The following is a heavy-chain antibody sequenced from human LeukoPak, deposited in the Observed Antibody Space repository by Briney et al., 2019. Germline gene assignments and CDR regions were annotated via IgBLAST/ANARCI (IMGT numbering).Heavy chain of an antibody. CDR2: INNSGGST. CDR1: GFTFSNFA. D-gene: IGHD3-10*01. CDR3: AKAGHYYGSGSYPIFDY. V-gene: IGHV3-23*01. Sequence: GGSLRLSCAASGFTFSNFAMSWVRQAPGKGLECVSTINNSGGSTYYADSVKGRFTISRDNSKNTLYLQVNSLRAEDTAVYYCAKAGHYYGSGSYPIFDYWGQGILVTVSS. J-gene: IGHJ4*02.